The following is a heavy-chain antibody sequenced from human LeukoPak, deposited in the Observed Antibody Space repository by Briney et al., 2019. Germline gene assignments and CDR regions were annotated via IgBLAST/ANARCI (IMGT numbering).Heavy chain of an antibody. J-gene: IGHJ4*02. Sequence: GGSLRLSCAASGFTFSSYAMSWVRQAPGKGLEWVSAISGSGGSTYYADSVKGRFTISRDNSKNTLYLQMNSLRAEDTTVYYCAKATYYYDSSGFDYWGQGTLVTVSS. D-gene: IGHD3-22*01. V-gene: IGHV3-23*01. CDR1: GFTFSSYA. CDR3: AKATYYYDSSGFDY. CDR2: ISGSGGST.